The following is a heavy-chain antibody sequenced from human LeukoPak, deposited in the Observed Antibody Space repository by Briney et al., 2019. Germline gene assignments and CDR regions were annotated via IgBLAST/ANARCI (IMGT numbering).Heavy chain of an antibody. D-gene: IGHD5-24*01. CDR3: ARRGGSREGYYLAS. CDR2: INSDGSST. Sequence: PRGSLRLSCAASGFTFSSYWMHWVRQAPGKGLVWVSCINSDGSSTTYADSVKGRFTISRDNARNTLYLQMDSLRAEDTAVYYCARRGGSREGYYLASWGQGTLVTVST. J-gene: IGHJ4*02. CDR1: GFTFSSYW. V-gene: IGHV3-74*01.